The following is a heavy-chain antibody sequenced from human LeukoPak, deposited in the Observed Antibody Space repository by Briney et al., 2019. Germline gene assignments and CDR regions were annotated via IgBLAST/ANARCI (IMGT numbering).Heavy chain of an antibody. J-gene: IGHJ3*02. Sequence: PGGSLRLSCAASGFTFSSYGMHWVRQAPGKGLEWVAVIWYDGSNKYYADSVKGRFTISRDNSKNTLYLQMNSLRAEDTAVYYCAREGYYDSSGYYFLDIWGQGTMVTVSS. CDR2: IWYDGSNK. CDR3: AREGYYDSSGYYFLDI. CDR1: GFTFSSYG. V-gene: IGHV3-33*01. D-gene: IGHD3-22*01.